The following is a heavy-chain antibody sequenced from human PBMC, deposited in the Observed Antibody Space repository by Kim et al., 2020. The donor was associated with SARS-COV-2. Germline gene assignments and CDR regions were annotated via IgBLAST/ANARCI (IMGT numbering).Heavy chain of an antibody. D-gene: IGHD6-13*01. CDR3: ARPGSSPGDY. V-gene: IGHV1-2*02. J-gene: IGHJ4*02. Sequence: GTNNAQKFQGRVTMTRDTSISTAYMELSSLTSDDTAVYYCARPGSSPGDYWGQGTLVTVSS. CDR2: GT.